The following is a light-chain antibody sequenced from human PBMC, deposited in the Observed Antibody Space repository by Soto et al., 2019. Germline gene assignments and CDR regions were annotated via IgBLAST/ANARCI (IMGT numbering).Light chain of an antibody. CDR2: GVT. V-gene: IGLV2-8*01. Sequence: SALTQPPSASGSPGQSVTISCTGSSSDVGGYDFVSWYQQHPGKAPKLLIYGVTKRPSGVPDRFSGSKSGNTASLTVSGLQAEDEADYYCGSYAGTSSVFGTGTKVTVL. CDR1: SSDVGGYDF. J-gene: IGLJ1*01. CDR3: GSYAGTSSV.